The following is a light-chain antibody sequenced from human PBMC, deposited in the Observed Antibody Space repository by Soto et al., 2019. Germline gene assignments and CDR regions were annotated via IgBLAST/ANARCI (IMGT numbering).Light chain of an antibody. CDR2: GAS. J-gene: IGKJ3*01. CDR3: QQYNNWPPFT. Sequence: EIVMTQSPATLSVSPGERVTLSCRVSQSVSSSLAWYQRKPGQAPRLLIYGASTKATGIPARFSGSGSGTEFTLTISSLQSEDFAVYYCQQYNNWPPFTFGPGTKVDIK. CDR1: QSVSSS. V-gene: IGKV3-15*01.